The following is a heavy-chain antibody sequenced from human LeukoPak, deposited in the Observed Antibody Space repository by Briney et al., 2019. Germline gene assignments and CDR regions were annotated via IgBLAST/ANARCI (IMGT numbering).Heavy chain of an antibody. V-gene: IGHV3-30-3*01. J-gene: IGHJ4*02. CDR1: GFTFSSYA. Sequence: PGRSLRLSCAASGFTFSSYAMHWVRQAPGKGLEWVAVISYDGSNKYYAVSVKGRFTISRDNSKNTLYLQMNSLRAEDTAVYYCARDQKETYVDYWGQGTLVTVSS. CDR2: ISYDGSNK. CDR3: ARDQKETYVDY. D-gene: IGHD5-24*01.